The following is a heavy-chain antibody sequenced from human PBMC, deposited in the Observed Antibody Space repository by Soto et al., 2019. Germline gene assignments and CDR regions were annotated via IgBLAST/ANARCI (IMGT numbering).Heavy chain of an antibody. J-gene: IGHJ5*02. CDR2: IYHSGST. CDR3: ARASTYYYDSSGYSPYNWFDP. V-gene: IGHV4-30-2*01. CDR1: GGSISSGGYS. D-gene: IGHD3-22*01. Sequence: PSETLFLTCAVSGGSISSGGYSWSWIRQPPGKGLEWIGYIYHSGSTYYNPSLKSRVTISVDRSKNQFSLKLSSVTAADTAVYYCARASTYYYDSSGYSPYNWFDPWGQGTLVTVSS.